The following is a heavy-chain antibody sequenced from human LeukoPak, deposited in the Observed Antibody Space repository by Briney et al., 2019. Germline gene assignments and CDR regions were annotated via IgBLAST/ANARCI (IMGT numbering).Heavy chain of an antibody. V-gene: IGHV3-9*01. CDR3: AKAPVGGGQWLVDYFHY. D-gene: IGHD6-19*01. CDR1: GFTFDDYA. CDR2: ISWNSGNI. J-gene: IGHJ4*02. Sequence: PGRSLRLSCAASGFTFDDYAMHWVRQAPGKGLEWVSGISWNSGNIGYADSVKGRFTISRDNAKNSLYLQMNSLRAEDTALYYCAKAPVGGGQWLVDYFHYWGQGTLVTVSS.